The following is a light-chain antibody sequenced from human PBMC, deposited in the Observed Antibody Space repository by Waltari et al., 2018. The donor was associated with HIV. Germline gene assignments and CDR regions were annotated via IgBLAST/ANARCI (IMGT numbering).Light chain of an antibody. CDR3: AAWDDSLNGVL. CDR2: WHH. Sequence: QSVLPQQPSAHGPPGQRGTISCSGITSNIGNNIVSRYQQLPETAPKLLTAWHHQRPPGGPARFSGSKSGTSASLAISGLRSEDEADYYCAAWDDSLNGVLFGGGTKVTVL. CDR1: TSNIGNNI. V-gene: IGLV1-47*01. J-gene: IGLJ2*01.